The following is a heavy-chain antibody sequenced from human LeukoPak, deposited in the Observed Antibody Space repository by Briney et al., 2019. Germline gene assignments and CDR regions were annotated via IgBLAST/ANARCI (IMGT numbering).Heavy chain of an antibody. D-gene: IGHD3-16*01. Sequence: PSGTLSLTCTVSGGSISGHYWTWIRQPPGKGLEWIGQIHYSGRPDYNPSLKSRVTISVDTSKNQLSLKVTSVTGADTAVYYCARFGVAYDMDVWGQGTTVTVSS. CDR3: ARFGVAYDMDV. CDR1: GGSISGHY. J-gene: IGHJ6*02. CDR2: IHYSGRP. V-gene: IGHV4-59*11.